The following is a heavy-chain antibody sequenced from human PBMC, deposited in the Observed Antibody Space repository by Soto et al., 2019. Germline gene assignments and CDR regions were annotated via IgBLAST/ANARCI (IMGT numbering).Heavy chain of an antibody. D-gene: IGHD6-25*01. CDR1: GGTFSSYA. J-gene: IGHJ3*02. V-gene: IGHV1-69*13. CDR2: IIPIFGTA. CDR3: ARDTGAASGTLLGIDAFDI. Sequence: SVKVSCKASGGTFSSYAIRWVRQAPGQGLEWMGGIIPIFGTANYAQKFQGRVTITADESTSTAYMELSSLRSEHTAVYYCARDTGAASGTLLGIDAFDIWGQGTMVTVSS.